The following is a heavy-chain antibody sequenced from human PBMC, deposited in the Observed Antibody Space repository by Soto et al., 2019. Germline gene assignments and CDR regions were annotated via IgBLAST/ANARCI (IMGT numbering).Heavy chain of an antibody. J-gene: IGHJ4*02. V-gene: IGHV3-48*03. CDR1: GFRFGSSE. D-gene: IGHD6-13*01. CDR2: ISSSGRAI. CDR3: ARCIAAAWGFDF. Sequence: GSLRLSCAASGFRFGSSEMHWVRQAPGKALEWVSSISSSGRAIHYGDSVKGRFTISRDNANNSLYLQMNSLRAEDTAIYYCARCIAAAWGFDFWGQGTLVTVSS.